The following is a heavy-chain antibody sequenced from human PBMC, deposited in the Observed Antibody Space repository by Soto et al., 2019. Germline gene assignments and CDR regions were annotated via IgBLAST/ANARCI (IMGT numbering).Heavy chain of an antibody. D-gene: IGHD3-9*01. Sequence: QLQLQESGPGLVKPSETLSLTCTVSGGSISSSSYYWGWIRQPPGKGLEWIGSIYYSGCTYYNPSLKSRVTISVDTSKNQFSLKLSSVTAADTAVYYCARYDWLLGPYGMDVWGQGTTVTVSS. J-gene: IGHJ6*02. CDR3: ARYDWLLGPYGMDV. CDR1: GGSISSSSYY. CDR2: IYYSGCT. V-gene: IGHV4-39*01.